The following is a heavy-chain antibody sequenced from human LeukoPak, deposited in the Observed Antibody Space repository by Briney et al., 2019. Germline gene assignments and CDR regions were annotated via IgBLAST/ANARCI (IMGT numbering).Heavy chain of an antibody. D-gene: IGHD3-10*01. CDR1: GFTFTSSA. CDR3: AAGYSGSYYPSFDY. Sequence: GTSVKVSCKASGFTFTSSAVQWVRQARGQRLEWIGWIVVGSGNTNYAQKFQERVTITRDMSTSTAYMELSSLRSEDTAVCYCAAGYSGSYYPSFDYWGQGTLVTVSS. CDR2: IVVGSGNT. V-gene: IGHV1-58*01. J-gene: IGHJ4*02.